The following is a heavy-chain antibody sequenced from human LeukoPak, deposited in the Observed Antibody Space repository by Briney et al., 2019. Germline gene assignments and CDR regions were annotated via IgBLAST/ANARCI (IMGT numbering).Heavy chain of an antibody. CDR1: GFTFSNYA. D-gene: IGHD3-9*01. J-gene: IGHJ4*02. CDR3: VIWGDYDVLTGYYVPDY. V-gene: IGHV3-23*01. Sequence: PGGSLRLSCVASGFTFSNYAMSWVRQAPGKRLEWVSAITGSGTNRYYADSLKGRFTTSRDNSKNTVFLQMNSLRHEDTAIYYCVIWGDYDVLTGYYVPDYWGQGTLVTVAS. CDR2: ITGSGTNR.